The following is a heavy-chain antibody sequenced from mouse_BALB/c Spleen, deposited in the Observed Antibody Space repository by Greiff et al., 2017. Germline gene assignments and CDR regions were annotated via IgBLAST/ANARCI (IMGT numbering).Heavy chain of an antibody. CDR3: TRGIYYDYDGGDY. D-gene: IGHD2-4*01. CDR2: IYPGNSDT. CDR1: GYSFTSYW. Sequence: VQLQQSGTVLARPGASVKMSCKASGYSFTSYWMHWVKQRPGQGLEWIGAIYPGNSDTSYNQKFKGKAKLTAVTSASTAYMELSSLTNEDSAVYYCTRGIYYDYDGGDYWGQGTSVTVSS. V-gene: IGHV1-5*01. J-gene: IGHJ4*01.